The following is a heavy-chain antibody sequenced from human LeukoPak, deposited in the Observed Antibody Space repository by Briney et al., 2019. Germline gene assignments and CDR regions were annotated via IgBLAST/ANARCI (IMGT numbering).Heavy chain of an antibody. V-gene: IGHV1-18*01. CDR2: ISAYNGNT. CDR3: AREPPPADYDDAFDI. Sequence: ASVKVSCKASGYTFTSYGISWVRQAPGQGLEWMGWISAYNGNTNYAQKLQGRVTMTTDTSTSTAYMELSRLRSDDTAVYYCAREPPPADYDDAFDIWGQGTMVTVSS. D-gene: IGHD4-17*01. CDR1: GYTFTSYG. J-gene: IGHJ3*02.